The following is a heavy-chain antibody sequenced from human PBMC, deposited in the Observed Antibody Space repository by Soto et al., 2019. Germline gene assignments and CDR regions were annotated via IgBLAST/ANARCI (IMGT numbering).Heavy chain of an antibody. V-gene: IGHV3-15*07. D-gene: IGHD6-6*01. CDR1: GFTFSNAW. J-gene: IGHJ6*02. Sequence: GGSLRLSCAASGFTFSNAWMNWVRQAPGKGLEWVGRIKSKTDGGTTDYAAPVKGRFTISRDDSKNTLYLQMNSLKTEDTAVYYCTTGRYEYSSSSRYYYYGMDVWGQGTTVTVSS. CDR2: IKSKTDGGTT. CDR3: TTGRYEYSSSSRYYYYGMDV.